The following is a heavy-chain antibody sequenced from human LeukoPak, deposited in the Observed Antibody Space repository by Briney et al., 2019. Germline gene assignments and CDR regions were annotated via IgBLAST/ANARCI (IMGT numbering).Heavy chain of an antibody. Sequence: GGSLRLSCAASGFTFSSYWMSWVRQAPGKGLEWVASIKQDGSEKYYVDSVKGRFTTSRDNAKNSLYLEMNSLRAEDTAVYFCAREVVVAARINWFDSWGQGTLVTVSS. D-gene: IGHD2-15*01. CDR1: GFTFSSYW. CDR2: IKQDGSEK. J-gene: IGHJ5*01. V-gene: IGHV3-7*01. CDR3: AREVVVAARINWFDS.